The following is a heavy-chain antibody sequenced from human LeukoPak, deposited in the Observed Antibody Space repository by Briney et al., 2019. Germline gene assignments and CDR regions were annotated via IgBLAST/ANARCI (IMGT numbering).Heavy chain of an antibody. CDR1: GASVTSSSYY. D-gene: IGHD6-19*01. Sequence: PSETLFLTCTVSGASVTSSSYYWGWIRQPPGTGLEWIGIIYYSGSTYYNPSLKSRVTISVDTSKNQFSLKLSSVTAADTAVYYCARSSRAVAGTLDYWGQGTLVTVSS. J-gene: IGHJ4*02. V-gene: IGHV4-39*01. CDR3: ARSSRAVAGTLDY. CDR2: IYYSGST.